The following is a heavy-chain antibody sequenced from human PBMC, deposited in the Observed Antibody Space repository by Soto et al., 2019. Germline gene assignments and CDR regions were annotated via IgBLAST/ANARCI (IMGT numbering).Heavy chain of an antibody. CDR2: ISRDGSAS. CDR3: AKYSSSSHYYYYYGMDV. V-gene: IGHV3-30*18. D-gene: IGHD6-6*01. J-gene: IGHJ6*02. Sequence: QVQLVESGGGVVQPGTSLRLSCAASGFTLSTYGMHWVRQAPGKGLEWVALISRDGSASYYADSVKGRFIISRDTSNNTLYIQMNGLRTEDTAVYYCAKYSSSSHYYYYYGMDVWGQGTTVTVSS. CDR1: GFTLSTYG.